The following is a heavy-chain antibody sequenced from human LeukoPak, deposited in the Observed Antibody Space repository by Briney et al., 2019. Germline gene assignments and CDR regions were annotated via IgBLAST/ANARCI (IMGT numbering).Heavy chain of an antibody. CDR2: MNPNSGNT. Sequence: ASVKVSCKASGFTFTSYDINWVRQATGQGLEWMGWMNPNSGNTGYAQKFQGRVTITRNTSISTAYMELSSLRSEDTAVYYCARGVGYSSGRRYFDYWGQGTLVTVSS. J-gene: IGHJ4*02. CDR1: GFTFTSYD. D-gene: IGHD6-19*01. V-gene: IGHV1-8*03. CDR3: ARGVGYSSGRRYFDY.